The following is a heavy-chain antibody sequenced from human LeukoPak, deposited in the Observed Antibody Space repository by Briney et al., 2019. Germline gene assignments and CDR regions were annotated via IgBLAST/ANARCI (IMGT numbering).Heavy chain of an antibody. J-gene: IGHJ5*01. V-gene: IGHV1-2*02. CDR2: INPNSGVT. Sequence: ASVKVSCKASGYTFIGYYMHWERQAPGQGLEWMGWINPNSGVTNYAQKFQDRVTMTRDTSISTAYMELSRLTSDDTAVYYCARENWFDSWGQGTLVSVSS. CDR3: ARENWFDS. CDR1: GYTFIGYY.